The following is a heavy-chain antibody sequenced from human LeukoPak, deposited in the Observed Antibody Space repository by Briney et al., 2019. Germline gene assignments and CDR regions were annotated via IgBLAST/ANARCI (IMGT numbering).Heavy chain of an antibody. CDR2: ISAYNGNT. Sequence: ASVQVSCRASGYTFTSYGISWVRQAPGQGLEWMGWISAYNGNTNYAQKLQGRVTMTTDTSTSTAYMELRSLRSDDTAVYYCASTVAAKLDYWGQGTLVTVSS. D-gene: IGHD6-19*01. J-gene: IGHJ4*02. CDR1: GYTFTSYG. CDR3: ASTVAAKLDY. V-gene: IGHV1-18*04.